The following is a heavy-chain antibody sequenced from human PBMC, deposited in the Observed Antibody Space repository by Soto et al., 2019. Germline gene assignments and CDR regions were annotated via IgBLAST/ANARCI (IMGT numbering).Heavy chain of an antibody. V-gene: IGHV3-30*18. CDR3: AKGWRDYYDSSPLDAFDI. CDR1: GFTFSSYG. CDR2: ISYDGSNK. Sequence: GGSLRLSCAASGFTFSSYGMHWVRQAPGKGLEWVAVISYDGSNKYYADSVKGRFTISRDNSKNTLYLQMNSLRAEDTAVYYCAKGWRDYYDSSPLDAFDIWGQGTMVTVSS. D-gene: IGHD3-22*01. J-gene: IGHJ3*02.